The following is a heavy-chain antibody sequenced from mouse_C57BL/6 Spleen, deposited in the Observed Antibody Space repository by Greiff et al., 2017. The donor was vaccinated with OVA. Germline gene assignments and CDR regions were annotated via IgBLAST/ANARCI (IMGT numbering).Heavy chain of an antibody. CDR3: AIYYDYDEGYAMDY. Sequence: EVQLKESVAELVRPGASVKLSCTASGFNIKNTYMHWVKQRPEQGLEWIGRIDPANGNTKYAPKFQGKATITADTSSNTAYLQLSSLTSEDTAIYSCAIYYDYDEGYAMDYWGQGTSVTVSS. D-gene: IGHD2-4*01. CDR1: GFNIKNTY. J-gene: IGHJ4*01. V-gene: IGHV14-3*01. CDR2: IDPANGNT.